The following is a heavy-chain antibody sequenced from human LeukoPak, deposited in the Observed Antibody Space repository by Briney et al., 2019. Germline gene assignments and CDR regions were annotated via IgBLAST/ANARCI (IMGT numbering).Heavy chain of an antibody. CDR2: IKKDGSEK. Sequence: GGSLRLSCAASELTFSNYWMSWVRQVPGKGLEWVATIKKDGSEKYYVDSVKGRFTISRDNAKNSLYLQMNSLRAEDTAVYYCARVLFGVVRASGFDYWGQGTLVTVSS. CDR3: ARVLFGVVRASGFDY. D-gene: IGHD3-3*01. CDR1: ELTFSNYW. V-gene: IGHV3-7*01. J-gene: IGHJ4*02.